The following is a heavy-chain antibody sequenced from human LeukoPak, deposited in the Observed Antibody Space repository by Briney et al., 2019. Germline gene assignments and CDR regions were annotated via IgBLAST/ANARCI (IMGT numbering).Heavy chain of an antibody. CDR3: ARKTRGSSEQQLVLPYGMDV. CDR2: ISYDGSNK. J-gene: IGHJ6*02. CDR1: GFTFSSYA. Sequence: GGSLRLSCAASGFTFSSYAMHWVRQAPGKGLEWVAVISYDGSNKYYADSVKGRFTISRDNSKNTLYLQMNSLRAEDTAVYYCARKTRGSSEQQLVLPYGMDVWGQGTTVTVSS. D-gene: IGHD6-13*01. V-gene: IGHV3-30-3*01.